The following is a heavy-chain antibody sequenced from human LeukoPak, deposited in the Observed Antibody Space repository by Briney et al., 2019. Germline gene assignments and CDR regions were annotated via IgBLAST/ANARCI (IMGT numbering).Heavy chain of an antibody. J-gene: IGHJ5*02. V-gene: IGHV3-23*01. D-gene: IGHD2/OR15-2a*01. CDR2: INGRGDNT. CDR1: GFTFSSYA. Sequence: PGGSLRLSCAASGFTFSSYAMNWVRQAPGKGLEWVSAINGRGDNTYYADSVKGRFTISRDNSKSTLFLQMNSLRAEDTAIYYCAKERVSPGFHLFDLWGQGPLVTVSS. CDR3: AKERVSPGFHLFDL.